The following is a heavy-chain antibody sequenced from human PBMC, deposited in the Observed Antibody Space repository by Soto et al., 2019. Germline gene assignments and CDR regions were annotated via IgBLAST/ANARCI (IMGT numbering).Heavy chain of an antibody. D-gene: IGHD2-2*01. J-gene: IGHJ6*02. Sequence: PSETLSLNYTVSGGSISNGPYSWGWIRQPPGEGLDWIGTFHYSENTYYNPSLESRVTISVDTSKNQFSLKVTSVTAADTAVYYCARLGGYCSSTSCYGYYGMDVWGQGTTVTV. CDR1: GGSISNGPYS. CDR2: FHYSENT. V-gene: IGHV4-39*01. CDR3: ARLGGYCSSTSCYGYYGMDV.